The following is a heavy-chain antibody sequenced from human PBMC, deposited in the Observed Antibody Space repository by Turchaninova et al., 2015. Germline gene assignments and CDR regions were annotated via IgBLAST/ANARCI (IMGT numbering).Heavy chain of an antibody. CDR1: YW. D-gene: IGHD2-2*01. V-gene: IGHV3-7*03. CDR3: ARGLWDIVVAPAAIPTYYFDM. J-gene: IGHJ4*02. CDR2: IDQDGSEK. Sequence: YWMSWVRQAPGKGLEWVANIDQDGSEKYYVDSERGRFTISRDNTKNTLYLQMHSLRAEDTAVFYCARGLWDIVVAPAAIPTYYFDMWGQGTLVTVSS.